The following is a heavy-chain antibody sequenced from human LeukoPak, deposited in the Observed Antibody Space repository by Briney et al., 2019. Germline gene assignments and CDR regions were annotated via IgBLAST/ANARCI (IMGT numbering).Heavy chain of an antibody. V-gene: IGHV4-4*07. J-gene: IGHJ3*02. CDR2: IYTSGST. D-gene: IGHD3-22*01. Sequence: PSETLSLTCTVSGGSISSYYWSWIRQPAGKGLEWIGRIYTSGSTNYNPSLKSRVTMSVDTSKNQFSLKLSSVTAADTAVYYCARSFRYYYDSSANRAAFGIWGQGTMVTVSS. CDR3: ARSFRYYYDSSANRAAFGI. CDR1: GGSISSYY.